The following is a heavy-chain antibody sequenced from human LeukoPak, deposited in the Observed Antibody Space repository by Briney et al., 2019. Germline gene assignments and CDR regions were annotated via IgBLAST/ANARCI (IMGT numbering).Heavy chain of an antibody. D-gene: IGHD1-26*01. CDR2: ISGSGVTT. CDR1: GFTFSSYA. Sequence: GGSLRLSCIASGFTFSSYAMGWVRQAPGKGLDRVSAISGSGVTTHYAGSVQGRFSISRDNSKNTLYLQMNSLRVEDTALYYCVKKVVVGATSPYSDFQDWGQGTLVTVSS. J-gene: IGHJ1*01. V-gene: IGHV3-23*01. CDR3: VKKVVVGATSPYSDFQD.